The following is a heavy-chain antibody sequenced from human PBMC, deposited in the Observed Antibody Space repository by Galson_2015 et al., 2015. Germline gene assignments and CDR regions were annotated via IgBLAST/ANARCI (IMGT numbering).Heavy chain of an antibody. D-gene: IGHD6-6*01. J-gene: IGHJ5*02. Sequence: SLRLSCAASGFTFSSYGMHWVRQAPGKGLEWVAVIWYDGSNKYYADPVKGRFTISRDNSKNTLYLQMNSLRAEDTAVYYCARGKGSSLGSGWFDPWGQGTLVTVSS. CDR3: ARGKGSSLGSGWFDP. CDR1: GFTFSSYG. CDR2: IWYDGSNK. V-gene: IGHV3-33*01.